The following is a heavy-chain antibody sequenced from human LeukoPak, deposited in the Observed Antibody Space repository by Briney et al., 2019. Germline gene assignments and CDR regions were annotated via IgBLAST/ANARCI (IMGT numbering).Heavy chain of an antibody. D-gene: IGHD2-15*01. CDR3: ATAEDIVGLGAY. V-gene: IGHV4-39*01. CDR2: IYYSGST. CDR1: GGSISSSSYY. J-gene: IGHJ4*02. Sequence: SETLSLTCTVSGGSISSSSYYWGWIRQPPGKGLEWIGSIYYSGSTYYNPSLKSRVTISVDTSKNQFSLKLSSVTAADTAVYYCATAEDIVGLGAYCSQGTLVTVSS.